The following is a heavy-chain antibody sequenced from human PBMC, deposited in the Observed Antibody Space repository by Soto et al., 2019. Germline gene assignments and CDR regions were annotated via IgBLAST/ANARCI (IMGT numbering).Heavy chain of an antibody. CDR1: GGSFNGYY. CDR2: IRHSGST. CDR3: AARGILFSSKWTDDY. D-gene: IGHD6-13*01. V-gene: IGHV4-34*01. J-gene: IGHJ4*02. Sequence: QVQEQQWGAGLLKPSETLSLTCAVSGGSFNGYYWSWIRKPPGKGLEWIGEIRHSGSTIYNPSLKSRVNIEVDTSNNQFSLRLSSVIAADTAVYYCAARGILFSSKWTDDYWGQGLLVTVSA.